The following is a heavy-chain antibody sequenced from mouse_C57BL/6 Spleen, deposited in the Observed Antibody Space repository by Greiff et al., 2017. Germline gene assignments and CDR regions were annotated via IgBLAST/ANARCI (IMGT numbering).Heavy chain of an antibody. Sequence: QVQLKQSGAELARPGASVKMSCKASGYTFTSYTMHWVKQRPGQGLEWIGYINPSSGYTKYNQKFKDKATLTADKSSSTAYMQLSSLTSEDSAVYYCVRGGYGSSSTYAMDYWGQGTSVTVSS. D-gene: IGHD1-1*01. CDR2: INPSSGYT. CDR3: VRGGYGSSSTYAMDY. V-gene: IGHV1-4*01. J-gene: IGHJ4*01. CDR1: GYTFTSYT.